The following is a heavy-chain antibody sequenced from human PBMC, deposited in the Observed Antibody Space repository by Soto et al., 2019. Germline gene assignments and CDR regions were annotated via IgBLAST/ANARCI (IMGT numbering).Heavy chain of an antibody. CDR1: GGTFSSYT. V-gene: IGHV1-69*02. J-gene: IGHJ6*02. D-gene: IGHD3-3*01. CDR3: RGDLLLHGMDV. Sequence: QVQLVQSGAEVKKPGSSVKVSCKASGGTFSSYTISWVRQAPGQGLEWMGRIIPILGIANYAQKFQGRVTITADKSTSTAYMELSRLRSEDTVVYYCRGDLLLHGMDVWGQGTTVTVSS. CDR2: IIPILGIA.